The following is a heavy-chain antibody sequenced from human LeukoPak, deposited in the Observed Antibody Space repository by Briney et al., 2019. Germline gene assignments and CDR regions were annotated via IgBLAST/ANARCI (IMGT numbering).Heavy chain of an antibody. Sequence: ASVKVSCKASGYTFNNYGITWVRQAPGQGLEWMGWINPNSGGTNYAQKFQGRVTMTRDTSISTAYMELSRLRSDDTAVYYCARVLGSSSWYGPPNWFDPWGQGTLVTVSS. CDR3: ARVLGSSSWYGPPNWFDP. CDR2: INPNSGGT. CDR1: GYTFNNYG. V-gene: IGHV1-2*02. J-gene: IGHJ5*02. D-gene: IGHD6-13*01.